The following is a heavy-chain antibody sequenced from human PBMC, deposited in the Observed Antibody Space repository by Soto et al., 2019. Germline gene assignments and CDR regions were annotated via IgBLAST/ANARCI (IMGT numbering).Heavy chain of an antibody. J-gene: IGHJ4*02. CDR3: ARDLYDSSGFDY. Sequence: GGSLRLSCAASGFTFSSYAMHWVRQAPGKGLEWVAVISYDGSNKYYADSVKGRFTISRDNSKNTLYLQMNSLRAEDTAVYYCARDLYDSSGFDYWGQGTLVTVSS. D-gene: IGHD3-22*01. V-gene: IGHV3-30-3*01. CDR1: GFTFSSYA. CDR2: ISYDGSNK.